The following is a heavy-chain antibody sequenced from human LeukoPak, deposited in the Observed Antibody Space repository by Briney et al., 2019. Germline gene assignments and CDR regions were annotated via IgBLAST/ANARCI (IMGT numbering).Heavy chain of an antibody. CDR3: AKDSNWSFDY. J-gene: IGHJ4*02. CDR2: IRPDGSGK. Sequence: GGSLRLSCAASGFTFNNFAMSWVRQAPGKGLEWVTFIRPDGSGKYYADSVNGRFSISRDNSKSTLYLEMNSLRTEDTAVYYCAKDSNWSFDYWGQGTLVTVSS. D-gene: IGHD1-20*01. V-gene: IGHV3-30*02. CDR1: GFTFNNFA.